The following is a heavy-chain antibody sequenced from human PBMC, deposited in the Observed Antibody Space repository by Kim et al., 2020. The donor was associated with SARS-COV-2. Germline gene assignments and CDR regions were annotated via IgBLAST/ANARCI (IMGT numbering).Heavy chain of an antibody. V-gene: IGHV4-59*13. D-gene: IGHD5-18*01. Sequence: SETLSLTCTVSGGSISSYYWSWIRQPPGKGLEWIGYIYYSGSTNYNPSLKSRVTISVDTSKNQFSLKLSSVTAADTAVYYCARVGVDTAMVMDVAYYLD. CDR2: IYYSGST. CDR3: ARVGVDTAMVMDVAYYLD. J-gene: IGHJ4*01. CDR1: GGSISSYY.